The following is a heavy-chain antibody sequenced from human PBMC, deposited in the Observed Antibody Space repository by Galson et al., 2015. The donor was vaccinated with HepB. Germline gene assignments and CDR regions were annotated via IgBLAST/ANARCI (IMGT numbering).Heavy chain of an antibody. Sequence: SVKVSCKASGYTFTSYGLSWVRQAPGQGLEWMGWISAYNGNTNYAQKLQGRVTITTDTPTGTGYMELRSLTSDDTAVYYCARDDGKDYGDRGFDYWGQGTLVTVSS. V-gene: IGHV1-18*04. D-gene: IGHD4-17*01. CDR1: GYTFTSYG. CDR2: ISAYNGNT. J-gene: IGHJ4*02. CDR3: ARDDGKDYGDRGFDY.